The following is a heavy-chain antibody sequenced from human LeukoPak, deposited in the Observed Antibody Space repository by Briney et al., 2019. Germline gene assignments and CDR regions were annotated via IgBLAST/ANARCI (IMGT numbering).Heavy chain of an antibody. J-gene: IGHJ4*02. CDR2: IYYSGST. CDR3: ARDYYGDYYFDY. D-gene: IGHD4-17*01. CDR1: GGSISSGDYY. V-gene: IGHV4-30-4*01. Sequence: PSETLSLTCTVSGGSISSGDYYWSWIRQPPGKGLEWIGYIYYSGSTYYNPSLKSRVTISVDTSKNQFSLKLSSVTAAGTAVYYCARDYYGDYYFDYWGQGTLVTVSS.